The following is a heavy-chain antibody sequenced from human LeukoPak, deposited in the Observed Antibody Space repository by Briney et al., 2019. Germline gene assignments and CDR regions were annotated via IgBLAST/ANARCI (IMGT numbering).Heavy chain of an antibody. CDR1: GFTSDHYA. J-gene: IGHJ4*02. D-gene: IGHD3-22*01. CDR2: SYADGVST. CDR3: AKGFYHDTSDFDF. V-gene: IGHV3-43*02. Sequence: PGRSLRPSCAASGFTSDHYAIHWVRQAARPGLERVYLSYADGVSTLYADSAKGRLTISRDQSKRSLYMQLNSLRTEDTAFYHCAKGFYHDTSDFDFWGQGSLVTVSS.